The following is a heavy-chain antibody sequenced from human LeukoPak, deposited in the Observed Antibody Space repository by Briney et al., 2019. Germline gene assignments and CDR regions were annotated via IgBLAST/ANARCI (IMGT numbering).Heavy chain of an antibody. CDR2: VTSSGSNT. V-gene: IGHV3-23*01. D-gene: IGHD5-12*01. CDR3: AKSRVGYDY. CDR1: GFTFSSYA. J-gene: IGHJ4*02. Sequence: GGSLRLSCAASGFTFSSYAMSWVRQAPGKALEWVSAVTSSGSNTYYADSVKGRFTNSRDNSKNTLYLQMNSLRAQDTAVYYCAKSRVGYDYWGQGTLVTVSS.